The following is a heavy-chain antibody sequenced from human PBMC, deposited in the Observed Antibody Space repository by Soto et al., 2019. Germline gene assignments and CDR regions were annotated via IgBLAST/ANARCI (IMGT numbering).Heavy chain of an antibody. CDR3: ARTHYDFWSGYLPYYYGMDV. CDR1: GPTFSTFN. Sequence: EVQLVESGGGLVQPGESLRLSCGGSGPTFSTFNMNWVRQAPGKGLEWISYIDSGSNSMYYADSVKGRFTISRDNAKNALFLQMNSLRDEDTAVYYCARTHYDFWSGYLPYYYGMDVWGQGTTVTVSS. D-gene: IGHD3-3*01. V-gene: IGHV3-48*02. J-gene: IGHJ6*02. CDR2: IDSGSNSM.